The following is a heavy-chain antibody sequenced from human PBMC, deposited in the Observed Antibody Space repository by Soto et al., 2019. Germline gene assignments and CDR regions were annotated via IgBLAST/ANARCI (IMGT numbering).Heavy chain of an antibody. CDR3: AKDRGGILTGWHYFDY. CDR1: GFAFYYYN. V-gene: IGHV3-23*01. CDR2: ISVNGGST. Sequence: GGSLRLSCAASGFAFYYYNMNWVRQAPGKGLEWVSAISVNGGSTYYADSVKGRFTVSRDNSVNTLYLQMNSLRADDTAIYYCAKDRGGILTGWHYFDYWGQGTLVTVSS. J-gene: IGHJ4*02. D-gene: IGHD3-9*01.